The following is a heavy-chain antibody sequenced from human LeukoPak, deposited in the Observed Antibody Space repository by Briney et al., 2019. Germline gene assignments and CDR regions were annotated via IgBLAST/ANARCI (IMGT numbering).Heavy chain of an antibody. CDR1: GFTSSSYS. V-gene: IGHV3-21*01. CDR2: ISSSSSYI. CDR3: ASMVRGVMWYFDY. D-gene: IGHD3-10*01. J-gene: IGHJ4*02. Sequence: PGGSLRLSCAASGFTSSSYSMNWVRQAPGKGLEWVSSISSSSSYIYYADSVKGRFTISRDNAKNSLYLQMNSLRAEDTAVYYCASMVRGVMWYFDYWGQGTLVTVSS.